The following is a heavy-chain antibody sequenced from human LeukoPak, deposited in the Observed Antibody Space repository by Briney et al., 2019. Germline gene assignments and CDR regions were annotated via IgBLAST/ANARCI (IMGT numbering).Heavy chain of an antibody. CDR2: IYHSGST. V-gene: IGHV4-30-2*01. CDR3: ARASYCSSTSCYASFDY. CDR1: GGSISSGGYY. Sequence: SETLSLTCTVSGGSISSGGYYRSWIRQPPGKGLEWIGYIYHSGSTYYNPSLKSRVTISVDRSKNQFSLKLSSVTAADTAVYYCARASYCSSTSCYASFDYWGQGTLVTVSS. J-gene: IGHJ4*02. D-gene: IGHD2-2*01.